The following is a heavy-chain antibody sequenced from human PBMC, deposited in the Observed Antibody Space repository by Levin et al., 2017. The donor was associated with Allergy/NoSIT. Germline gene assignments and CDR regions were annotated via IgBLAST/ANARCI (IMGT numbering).Heavy chain of an antibody. CDR2: INPSGGST. CDR1: GYTFTSYY. CDR3: AREMVHSVVVPAAMGWSYYYGMDV. D-gene: IGHD2-2*01. J-gene: IGHJ6*02. Sequence: ASVKVSCKASGYTFTSYYMHWVRQAPGQGLEWMGIINPSGGSTSYAQKFQGRVTMTRDTSTSTVYMELSSLRSEDTAVYYCAREMVHSVVVPAAMGWSYYYGMDVWGQGTTVTVSS. V-gene: IGHV1-46*01.